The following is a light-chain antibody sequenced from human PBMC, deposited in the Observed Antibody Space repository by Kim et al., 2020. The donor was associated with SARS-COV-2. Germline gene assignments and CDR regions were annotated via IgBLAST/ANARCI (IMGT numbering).Light chain of an antibody. Sequence: YPGEKAHRSGRASQSVSSYLAWYQQKPGQAPRLLIYDASNRATGIPARFSGSGSGTDFTLTISSLEPEDFAVYYCQQRSNWPPLTFGGGTKVDIK. J-gene: IGKJ4*01. CDR2: DAS. V-gene: IGKV3-11*01. CDR1: QSVSSY. CDR3: QQRSNWPPLT.